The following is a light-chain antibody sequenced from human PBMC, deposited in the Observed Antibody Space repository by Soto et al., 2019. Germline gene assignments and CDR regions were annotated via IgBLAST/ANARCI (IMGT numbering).Light chain of an antibody. V-gene: IGKV1-9*01. Sequence: DLQFTQSPSLRSASVGGRITVSCLASQDISNSLAWYQQKPGKAPKPLIYDASTLQSGVPSRFSGSGSGTEFTFTVNSLQPEDFATYYCQKLNTYPLTFGQGTRLEI. CDR1: QDISNS. J-gene: IGKJ5*01. CDR2: DAS. CDR3: QKLNTYPLT.